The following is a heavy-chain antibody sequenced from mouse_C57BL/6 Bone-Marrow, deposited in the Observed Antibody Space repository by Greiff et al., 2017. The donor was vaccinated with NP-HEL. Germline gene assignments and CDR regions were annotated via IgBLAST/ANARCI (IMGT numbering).Heavy chain of an antibody. V-gene: IGHV10-1*01. CDR2: IRSKSNNYAT. Sequence: EVQRVESGGGLVQPKGSLKLSCAASGFSFNTYAMNWVRQAPGKGLEWVARIRSKSNNYATYYADSVKDRFTISRDDSESMLYLQMNNLKTEDTAMYYCVRHGRLLLTAMDYWGQGTSVTVAS. CDR3: VRHGRLLLTAMDY. J-gene: IGHJ4*01. CDR1: GFSFNTYA. D-gene: IGHD1-1*01.